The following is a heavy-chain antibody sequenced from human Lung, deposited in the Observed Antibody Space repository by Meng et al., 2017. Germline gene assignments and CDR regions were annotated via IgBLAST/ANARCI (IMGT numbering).Heavy chain of an antibody. CDR1: GGSITSSTW. V-gene: IGHV4-4*02. Sequence: QGSVPVLVKPSGTRSLTCAVSGGSITSSTWWSWVRQTPGKGLEWFGEIFHSGSTNYNPPLESRVTISVDKSKNQFSLKVYSVTAADTATYYCARFDISSSGRGDYWGQGILVTVSS. J-gene: IGHJ4*02. CDR2: IFHSGST. CDR3: ARFDISSSGRGDY. D-gene: IGHD1-26*01.